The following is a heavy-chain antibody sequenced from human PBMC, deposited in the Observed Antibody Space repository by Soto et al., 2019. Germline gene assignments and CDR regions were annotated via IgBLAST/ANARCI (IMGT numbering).Heavy chain of an antibody. CDR2: IAYDGSDK. CDR3: AKWEGFWSGYYSG. D-gene: IGHD3-3*01. V-gene: IGHV3-30*18. J-gene: IGHJ4*02. CDR1: GFTFSSHG. Sequence: QVQLVESGGGVVQPGRSLRFSCAASGFTFSSHGMHWVRQAPGKGLEWVALIAYDGSDKYYADSVKGRFTISRGNSKNTVYVQMNSLRAEDTAVYYCAKWEGFWSGYYSGWGQGTLVTVSS.